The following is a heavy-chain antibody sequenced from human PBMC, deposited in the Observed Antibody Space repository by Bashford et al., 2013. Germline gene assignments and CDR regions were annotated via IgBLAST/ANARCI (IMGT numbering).Heavy chain of an antibody. D-gene: IGHD1-26*01. J-gene: IGHJ3*01. V-gene: IGHV2-5*02. Sequence: SGPTLVKPTQTLTLTCTFSGFSLSTSGVGVGWIRQSPGKALEWLALIYWDDDKRYNPSLKSRLTITKDTSKNQVVLTMTNMDPVETATYFCAHSPSGSYSTDGAFDLWGQGTMVTVSS. CDR2: IYWDDDK. CDR1: GFSLSTSGVG. CDR3: AHSPSGSYSTDGAFDL.